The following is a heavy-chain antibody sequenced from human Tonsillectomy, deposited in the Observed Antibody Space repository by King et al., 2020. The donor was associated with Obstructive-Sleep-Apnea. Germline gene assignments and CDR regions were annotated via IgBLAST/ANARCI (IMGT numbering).Heavy chain of an antibody. CDR3: ARQSLAGDYFDP. Sequence: QLVQSGAEVKTPGASVKVSCKASGYTFITYSITWVRQAPGQGLEWMGWLTAYDGKTNYAQKFQGRVTMTSDTSTSTAYMELRSLRSDDTAVYYCARQSLAGDYFDPWGQGTLVTVSS. CDR2: LTAYDGKT. D-gene: IGHD4-17*01. J-gene: IGHJ5*02. V-gene: IGHV1-18*01. CDR1: GYTFITYS.